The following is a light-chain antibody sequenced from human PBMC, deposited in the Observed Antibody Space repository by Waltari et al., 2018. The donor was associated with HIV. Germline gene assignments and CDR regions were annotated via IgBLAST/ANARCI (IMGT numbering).Light chain of an antibody. CDR2: GNN. CDR1: KSNLGAASE. J-gene: IGLJ2*01. CDR3: QSYDSSLTTTV. V-gene: IGLV1-40*01. Sequence: QSVLTQPPSVSGDPGQRVPISCPGSKSNLGAASEVHWYQQVPGTAPKLLISGNNNRASGVPDRFSGSKSGTSASLAISGLQAEDEAEYHCQSYDSSLTTTVFGGGTKLTVL.